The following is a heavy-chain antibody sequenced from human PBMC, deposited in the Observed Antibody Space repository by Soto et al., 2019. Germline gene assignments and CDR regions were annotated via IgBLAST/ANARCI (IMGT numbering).Heavy chain of an antibody. J-gene: IGHJ5*02. V-gene: IGHV3-49*04. D-gene: IGHD2-2*03. CDR2: TRNTPYGGTT. CDR1: GCMFSEHA. Sequence: HPGGPRRPSCNCPGCMFSEHAMTWVLQAPGKGLEWVGVTRNTPYGGTTDYAASVIGRFTISRDDSESIAYLQMNSLKTEDSGGYYCSRGSFGYYGPWGPGTLVTVSS. CDR3: SRGSFGYYGP.